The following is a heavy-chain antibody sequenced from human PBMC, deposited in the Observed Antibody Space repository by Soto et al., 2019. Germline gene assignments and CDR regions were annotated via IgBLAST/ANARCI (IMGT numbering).Heavy chain of an antibody. V-gene: IGHV3-72*01. CDR3: ASGDQVY. CDR2: IRDRVNRYST. CDR1: GFTFSDPY. J-gene: IGHJ4*02. Sequence: GGSLRLSCAGSGFTFSDPYFDRVRQAPGKGLEWVGRIRDRVNRYSTDYAASVRGRFTISRDDSSKSLYLQMHSLKTEDTAVSYCASGDQVYWGQGALVTVSS.